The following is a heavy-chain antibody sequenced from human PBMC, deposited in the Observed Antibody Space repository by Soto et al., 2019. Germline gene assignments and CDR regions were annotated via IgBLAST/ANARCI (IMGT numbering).Heavy chain of an antibody. V-gene: IGHV3-30*03. CDR2: ISYDGSNK. J-gene: IGHJ4*02. D-gene: IGHD3-10*01. Sequence: GGSLRLSCAASGFTFSSYGMHWVRQAPGKGLEWVAVISYDGSNKYYADSVKGRFTISRDNSKNTLYLQMNSLRAEDTVVYYCATPMVRGVSGASRFDYWGQGTLVTVSS. CDR3: ATPMVRGVSGASRFDY. CDR1: GFTFSSYG.